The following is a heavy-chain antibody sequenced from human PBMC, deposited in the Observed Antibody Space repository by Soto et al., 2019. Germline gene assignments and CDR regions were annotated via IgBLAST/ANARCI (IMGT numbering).Heavy chain of an antibody. V-gene: IGHV3-9*01. Sequence: EVQLVESGGGLVQPGRSLRLSCAASGFTFDDYAMHWVRQAPGKGLEWVSGISWNSGSIGYADSVKGRFTISRDNAKNSLYLQMNSLRAEDTALYYCAKDISGYSGYGAFDIWGKGTMGTVSS. CDR3: AKDISGYSGYGAFDI. D-gene: IGHD5-12*01. CDR1: GFTFDDYA. CDR2: ISWNSGSI. J-gene: IGHJ3*02.